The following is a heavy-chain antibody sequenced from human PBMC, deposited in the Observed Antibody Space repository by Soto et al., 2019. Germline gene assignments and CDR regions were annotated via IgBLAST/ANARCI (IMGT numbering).Heavy chain of an antibody. V-gene: IGHV3-30-3*01. CDR2: ISYDGSNK. CDR1: GFTFSSYA. CDR3: ARARTDGDNYFDY. D-gene: IGHD4-17*01. Sequence: PGGSLRLSCAASGFTFSSYAMHWVRQAPGKGLEWVAVISYDGSNKYYADSVKGRFTISRDNSKNTLYLQMNSLRAEDTAVYYCARARTDGDNYFDYWGQGTLVTVSS. J-gene: IGHJ4*02.